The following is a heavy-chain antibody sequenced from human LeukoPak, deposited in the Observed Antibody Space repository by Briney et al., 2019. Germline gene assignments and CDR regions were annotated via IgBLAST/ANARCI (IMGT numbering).Heavy chain of an antibody. J-gene: IGHJ4*02. CDR3: ARDRLGSGYFDY. CDR2: ISYDGSNK. V-gene: IGHV3-30*01. Sequence: GGSLRLSCAASGFTSSSYAMHWVRQAPGKGLEWVAVISYDGSNKYYADSVKGRFTISRDNSKNTLYLQMNSLRAEDTAVYYCARDRLGSGYFDYWGQGTPVTVSS. D-gene: IGHD2-21*01. CDR1: GFTSSSYA.